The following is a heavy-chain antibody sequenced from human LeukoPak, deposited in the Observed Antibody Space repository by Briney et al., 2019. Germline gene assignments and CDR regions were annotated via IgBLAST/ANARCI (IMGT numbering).Heavy chain of an antibody. Sequence: GRSLRLSYAASGFTFDDYAMHWVRQAPGKGLEWVSGICWNSGSIGYADSVKGRFTISRDNAKNSLYLQMNSLRAEDTALYYCAKDPRSGLTGYSGFDYWGQGTLVIVSS. CDR3: AKDPRSGLTGYSGFDY. CDR1: GFTFDDYA. D-gene: IGHD3-9*01. V-gene: IGHV3-9*01. CDR2: ICWNSGSI. J-gene: IGHJ4*02.